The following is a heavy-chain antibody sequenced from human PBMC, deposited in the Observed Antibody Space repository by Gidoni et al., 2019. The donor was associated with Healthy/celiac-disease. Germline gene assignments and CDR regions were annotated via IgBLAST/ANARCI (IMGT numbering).Heavy chain of an antibody. Sequence: QVQLQESVPGLVKPSGTLSLTCAVSGGPISSSNWWRWVRQPPGKGLEWIGEIYHSGSTNYNPSLKSRVTISGDKSKNQFSLKLSSVTAADTAVYYCARDTSIAVAGTVSYYYYGMDVWGQGTTVTVSS. D-gene: IGHD6-19*01. CDR1: GGPISSSNW. CDR2: IYHSGST. CDR3: ARDTSIAVAGTVSYYYYGMDV. V-gene: IGHV4-4*02. J-gene: IGHJ6*02.